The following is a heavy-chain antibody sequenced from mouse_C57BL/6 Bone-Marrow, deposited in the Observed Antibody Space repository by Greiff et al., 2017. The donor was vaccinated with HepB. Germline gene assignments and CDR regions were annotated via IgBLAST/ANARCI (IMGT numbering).Heavy chain of an antibody. Sequence: VQLKQSGPELVKPGASVKISCKASGYSFTDYNMNWVKQSNGKSLEWIGVINPNYGTTSYNQKFKGKATLTVDQSSSTAYMQLNSLTSEDSAVYYCARRGYGSSYEEAMDYWGQGTSVTVSS. CDR1: GYSFTDYN. V-gene: IGHV1-39*01. D-gene: IGHD1-1*01. CDR3: ARRGYGSSYEEAMDY. CDR2: INPNYGTT. J-gene: IGHJ4*01.